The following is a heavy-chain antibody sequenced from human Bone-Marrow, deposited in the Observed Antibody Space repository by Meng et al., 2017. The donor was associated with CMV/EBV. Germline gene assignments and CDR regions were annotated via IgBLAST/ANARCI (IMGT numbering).Heavy chain of an antibody. J-gene: IGHJ3*02. V-gene: IGHV1-2*02. CDR1: GYTFTGYY. D-gene: IGHD2-15*01. CDR2: INPNSGGT. CDR3: ARELVWEDTQTEDIAFDI. Sequence: ASVKVSCKASGYTFTGYYMHWVRQAPGQGLEWMGWINPNSGGTNYAQKFQGRVTMTRDTSISTAYMELSRLRSDDTAVYYCARELVWEDTQTEDIAFDIWGQGTMVTVSS.